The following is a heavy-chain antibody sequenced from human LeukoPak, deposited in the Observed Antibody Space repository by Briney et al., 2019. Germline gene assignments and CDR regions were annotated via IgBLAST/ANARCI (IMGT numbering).Heavy chain of an antibody. CDR1: GFTFTNYG. CDR3: ARELKIPYRSSWYHFDY. V-gene: IGHV3-48*01. D-gene: IGHD6-13*01. J-gene: IGHJ4*02. CDR2: ISNSAI. Sequence: GGSLRLSCATSGFTFTNYGMNCVCQAPGEGREWVSYISNSAILYAGAVKGRFTISRDKARNSLYLQMNSLRAEDTAVYYCARELKIPYRSSWYHFDYWGQGTLVTVSS.